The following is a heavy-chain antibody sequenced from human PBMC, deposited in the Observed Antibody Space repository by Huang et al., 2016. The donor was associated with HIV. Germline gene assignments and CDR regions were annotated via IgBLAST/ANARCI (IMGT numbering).Heavy chain of an antibody. CDR3: ASRTTVTTTSNYHYFYMDV. D-gene: IGHD4-17*01. V-gene: IGHV4-39*01. CDR2: IYYIGNG. CDR1: GGSISSSSYY. Sequence: QLQLQESGPGLVKPSETLCLTCTVSGGSISSSSYYWGWIRQSPGKGLEWIGSIYYIGNGYYNPSLKSRVTMSVDRSSNQFSLKMHSVTAADTAVYYCASRTTVTTTSNYHYFYMDVWGKGTTVIVSS. J-gene: IGHJ6*03.